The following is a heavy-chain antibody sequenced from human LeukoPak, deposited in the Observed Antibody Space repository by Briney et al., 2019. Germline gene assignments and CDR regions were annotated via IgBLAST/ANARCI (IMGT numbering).Heavy chain of an antibody. CDR2: IYTTGNT. J-gene: IGHJ5*02. CDR1: GVSMSAFY. D-gene: IGHD1-1*01. V-gene: IGHV4-4*07. CDR3: ARAPAVSGTTWFDP. Sequence: PSETLSLTCTVTGVSMSAFYWSWIRQPAGKELEWIGRIYTTGNTNYNPSLKSRVTISVDTSKNQFYLRLTSVTAADTAVYYCARAPAVSGTTWFDPWGQGALVTVPS.